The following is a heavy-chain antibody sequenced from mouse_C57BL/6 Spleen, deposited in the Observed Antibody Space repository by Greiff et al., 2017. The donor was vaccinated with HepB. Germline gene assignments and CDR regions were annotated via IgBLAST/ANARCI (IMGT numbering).Heavy chain of an antibody. CDR1: GYTFTDYE. CDR2: IDPETGGT. D-gene: IGHD3-3*01. J-gene: IGHJ2*01. V-gene: IGHV1-15*01. Sequence: VQLQQSGAELVRPGASVTLSCKASGYTFTDYEMHWVKQTPVHGLEWIGAIDPETGGTAYNQKFKGKAILTADKSSSTAYMELRSLTSEDSAVYYCTSRDGGAFDYWGQGTTLTVSS. CDR3: TSRDGGAFDY.